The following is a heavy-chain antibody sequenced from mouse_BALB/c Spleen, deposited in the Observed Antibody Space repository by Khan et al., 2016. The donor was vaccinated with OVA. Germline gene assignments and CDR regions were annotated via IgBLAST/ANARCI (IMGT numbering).Heavy chain of an antibody. CDR2: ILPGRGNI. CDR1: GYTFSSYW. D-gene: IGHD4-1*01. CDR3: ARGAGTTYGMDY. J-gene: IGHJ4*01. V-gene: IGHV1-9*01. Sequence: QVQLQQSGAELMKPGALVKKSCKATGYTFSSYWIEWVKQRPGHGLEWIGEILPGRGNINYNEKFKGKATFTADTSSNIAYMQLNSLTSADSGVYSGARGAGTTYGMDYWGQGTSVTVSS.